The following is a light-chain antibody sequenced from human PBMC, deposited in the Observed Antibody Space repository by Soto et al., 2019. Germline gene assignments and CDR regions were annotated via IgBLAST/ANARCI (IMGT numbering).Light chain of an antibody. CDR1: QSVGHNY. CDR2: GAS. CDR3: QQYGSSPIT. J-gene: IGKJ5*01. Sequence: VWTQSPGTLSLSQGDRATLSCRASQSVGHNYLAWFQQKPGQAPRLLIYGASSRATGIPDRFRGSGSGTDFTLTINRLEPEDFALYHCQQYGSSPITFGQGTRLEI. V-gene: IGKV3-20*01.